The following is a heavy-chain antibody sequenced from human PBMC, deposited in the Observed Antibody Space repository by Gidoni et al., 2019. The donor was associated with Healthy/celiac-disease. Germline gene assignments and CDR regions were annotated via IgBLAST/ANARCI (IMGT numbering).Heavy chain of an antibody. V-gene: IGHV3-23*01. D-gene: IGHD3-22*01. CDR3: AKSARITMIVVVSNFDY. J-gene: IGHJ4*02. Sequence: EVQLLESGGGLVQPGGSLRLSCAASGFPFSSYAMSWVRQAPGKGLEWVSAISGSGGSTYYADSVKGRFTISRDNSKNTLYLQMNSLRAEDTAVYYCAKSARITMIVVVSNFDYWGQGTLVTVSS. CDR1: GFPFSSYA. CDR2: ISGSGGST.